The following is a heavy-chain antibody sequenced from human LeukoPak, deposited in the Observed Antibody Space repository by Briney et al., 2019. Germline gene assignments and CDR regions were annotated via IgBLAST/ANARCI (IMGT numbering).Heavy chain of an antibody. Sequence: GGSLRLSCEVSGIMFNTFGMHWVRLAPGKGLEWVAFIRYDGSSYFYADSVKGRFTISRDDSKDTVYVQMTSLRPEDTAVYYCAIGARSYSTCPLHIGEFWGQGTPVTVSS. J-gene: IGHJ4*02. CDR3: AIGARSYSTCPLHIGEF. CDR2: IRYDGSSY. D-gene: IGHD4-11*01. V-gene: IGHV3-30*02. CDR1: GIMFNTFG.